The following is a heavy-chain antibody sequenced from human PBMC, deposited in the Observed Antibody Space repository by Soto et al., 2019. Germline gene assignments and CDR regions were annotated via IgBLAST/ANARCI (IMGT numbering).Heavy chain of an antibody. CDR2: IYHSGST. J-gene: IGHJ6*02. Sequence: PSETLSLTCAVSGGSISSSNWWSWVRQPPGKGLEWIGEIYHSGSTNYNPSLKSRVTISVDKSENQFSLELSSVTAADTAVYYCARGQDSSSWNHYYGMDVWGRGTTVTVSS. CDR3: ARGQDSSSWNHYYGMDV. V-gene: IGHV4-4*02. CDR1: GGSISSSNW. D-gene: IGHD6-13*01.